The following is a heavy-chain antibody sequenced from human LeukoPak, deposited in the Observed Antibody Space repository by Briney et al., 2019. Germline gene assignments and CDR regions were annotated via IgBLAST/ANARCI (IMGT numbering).Heavy chain of an antibody. D-gene: IGHD6-13*01. J-gene: IGHJ4*02. CDR1: GGSFSGYY. V-gene: IGHV4-34*01. CDR2: INHSGST. Sequence: PSETLSLTCAVYGGSFSGYYWSWIRQPPGKGLEWIGEINHSGSTNYNPSLKSRVTISVDKSKNQFSLKLSSVTAADTAVYYCARAAASQQLDYWGQGTLVTVSS. CDR3: ARAAASQQLDY.